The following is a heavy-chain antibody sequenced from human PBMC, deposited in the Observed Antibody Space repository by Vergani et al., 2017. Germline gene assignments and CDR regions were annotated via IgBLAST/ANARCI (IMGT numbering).Heavy chain of an antibody. D-gene: IGHD3-3*01. V-gene: IGHV1-2*02. J-gene: IGHJ5*02. CDR2: INPNSGGT. Sequence: QVQLVQSGAEVKKPGASVKVSCKASGYTFTGYYMHWVRQAPGQGLEWMGWINPNSGGTNYAQKFQGRVTMTRDTSISTAYMELSRLRSDDTAVYYCARDNVLRFSGLGFDPWGQGTLVTVSS. CDR3: ARDNVLRFSGLGFDP. CDR1: GYTFTGYY.